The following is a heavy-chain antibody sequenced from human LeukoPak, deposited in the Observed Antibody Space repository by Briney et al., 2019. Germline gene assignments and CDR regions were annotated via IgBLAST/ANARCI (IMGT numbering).Heavy chain of an antibody. V-gene: IGHV1-46*01. J-gene: IGHJ4*02. D-gene: IGHD6-13*01. CDR2: INPSGGNT. CDR3: ARTPSSHRRWANFDY. Sequence: ASVKVSCKASGYTFTRYYMHWVRQAPGQGLEWMGIINPSGGNTTYAQRFQGRVTMTRDTSTSTVYMELSSLRSEDTAVYYCARTPSSHRRWANFDYWGQGTLVTVSS. CDR1: GYTFTRYY.